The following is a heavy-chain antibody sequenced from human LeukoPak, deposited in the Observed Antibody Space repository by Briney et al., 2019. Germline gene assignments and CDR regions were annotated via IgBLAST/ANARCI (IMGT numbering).Heavy chain of an antibody. V-gene: IGHV3-74*01. CDR3: ARRDYFDD. CDR1: GFTFSGYR. CDR2: IKYDGSYT. J-gene: IGHJ4*02. Sequence: GGSLRLSCAASGFTFSGYRMHWVRHAPGKGLVWVARIKYDGSYTNCADSVKGRFAISRDNAKNTLYLQLNSLRAEDTAVYYCARRDYFDDWGQGTLVTVPS.